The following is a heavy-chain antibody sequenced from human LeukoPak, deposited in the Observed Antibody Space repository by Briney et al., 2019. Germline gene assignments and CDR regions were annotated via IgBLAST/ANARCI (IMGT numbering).Heavy chain of an antibody. CDR1: GFTFSRHG. CDR2: ISNDGSRK. V-gene: IGHV3-30*03. Sequence: GGSLRLSCAPSGFTFSRHGMHWVRQAPGKGLEWVAIISNDGSRKYYGHSVEGRFTISRDNSKNTLYLQMDSLRAEDTVVYYCARDRAWNYFDYWGQGTLVTVSS. J-gene: IGHJ4*02. CDR3: ARDRAWNYFDY. D-gene: IGHD3-3*01.